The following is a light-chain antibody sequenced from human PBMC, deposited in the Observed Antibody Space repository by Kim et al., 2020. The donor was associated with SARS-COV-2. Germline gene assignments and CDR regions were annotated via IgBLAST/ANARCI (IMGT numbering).Light chain of an antibody. V-gene: IGLV2-8*01. CDR3: CSYTGSQNYV. CDR1: SIDIGTYNY. Sequence: GQSVTNSCPGTSIDIGTYNYISWYQQHPGKAPKLIIYEVSERPSGVPNRFSGSKSGNTASLTVAGLQAEDEADYYCCSYTGSQNYVFGTGTKVTVL. J-gene: IGLJ1*01. CDR2: EVS.